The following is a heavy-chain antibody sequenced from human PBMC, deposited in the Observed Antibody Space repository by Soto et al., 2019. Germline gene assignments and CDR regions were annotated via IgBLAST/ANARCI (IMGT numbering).Heavy chain of an antibody. CDR3: AREELRGYYFDY. CDR1: GGSVSSGSYY. J-gene: IGHJ4*02. Sequence: VQLQESGPGLVKPSETLSLTCTVSGGSVSSGSYYWSWIRQPPGKGLEWIGYIYYSGSTNYNPSLKSRVTISVDTSKNQFSLKLSSVTAADTAVYYCAREELRGYYFDYWGQGTLVTVSS. CDR2: IYYSGST. V-gene: IGHV4-61*01. D-gene: IGHD5-12*01.